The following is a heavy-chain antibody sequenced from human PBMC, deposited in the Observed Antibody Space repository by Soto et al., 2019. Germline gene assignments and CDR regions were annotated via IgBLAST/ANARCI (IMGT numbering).Heavy chain of an antibody. Sequence: GALGICFEVGGLTFSSNAMSWVRQAPGKGLEWVSAISGSGGSTYYADSVKGRFTISRDNSKNTLYLQMNSLRAEDTAVYYCAKDRGWNPTDAFDIWGQGTMVTVSS. CDR1: GLTFSSNA. CDR2: ISGSGGST. V-gene: IGHV3-23*01. J-gene: IGHJ3*02. CDR3: AKDRGWNPTDAFDI. D-gene: IGHD1-1*01.